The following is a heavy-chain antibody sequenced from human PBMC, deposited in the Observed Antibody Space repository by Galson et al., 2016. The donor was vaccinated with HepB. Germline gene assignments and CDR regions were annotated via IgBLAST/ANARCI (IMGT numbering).Heavy chain of an antibody. J-gene: IGHJ5*02. D-gene: IGHD6-13*01. CDR1: GLTFSNYA. CDR2: ISGDTTTT. CDR3: AKGGGSTWYISPHFVDP. V-gene: IGHV3-23*01. Sequence: SLRLSCAASGLTFSNYAMTWVRQAPGKGLEWVSSISGDTTTTYYADSVKGRFTIARDNSKNPFYLQMNSLRAEDPASYYCAKGGGSTWYISPHFVDPWGQGTLVTVSS.